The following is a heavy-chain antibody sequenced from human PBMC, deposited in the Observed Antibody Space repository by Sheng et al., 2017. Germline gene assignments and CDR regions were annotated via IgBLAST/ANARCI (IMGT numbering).Heavy chain of an antibody. Sequence: QVQLVESGGGLVKPGGSLRLSCAASGFTFKDYYMSWIRQAPGKGLEWVSDIRFSGDSIHYADSVKGRFTISRDNGKKSLYLEMNSLRAEDTAVYYCARALYRMGGTFFDFWGQGTLVTVSS. CDR2: IRFSGDSI. CDR3: ARALYRMGGTFFDF. D-gene: IGHD1-26*01. V-gene: IGHV3-11*04. CDR1: GFTFKDYY. J-gene: IGHJ4*02.